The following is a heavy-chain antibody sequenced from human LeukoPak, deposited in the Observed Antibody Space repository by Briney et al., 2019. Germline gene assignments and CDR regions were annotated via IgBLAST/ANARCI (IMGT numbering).Heavy chain of an antibody. Sequence: SETLSLTCTVSGGSISNYYWSWIRQPPGKGLEWIGYIYYSESTNYNPSLKSRVTISTDTSKSHFSLNLRSVTAEDTGIYYCARGRCRNSGCRPYFDYWGQGTQVTVSS. D-gene: IGHD2/OR15-2a*01. V-gene: IGHV4-59*01. CDR1: GGSISNYY. CDR3: ARGRCRNSGCRPYFDY. J-gene: IGHJ4*02. CDR2: IYYSEST.